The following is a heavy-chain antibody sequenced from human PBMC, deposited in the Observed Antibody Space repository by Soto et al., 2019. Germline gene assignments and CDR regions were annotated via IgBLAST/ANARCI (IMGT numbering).Heavy chain of an antibody. CDR1: GFTFSSYG. J-gene: IGHJ4*02. CDR3: ARDQGGGNSGGGFDY. Sequence: QVQLVESGGGVVQPGRSLRLSCAASGFTFSSYGMHWVRQAPGKGLEWVALIWYDGTNKYYADSVKGRFTISRDSSKNTLYLQMTSLRAEDTAVYYCARDQGGGNSGGGFDYWGQGSLVTVSS. V-gene: IGHV3-33*01. D-gene: IGHD2-21*02. CDR2: IWYDGTNK.